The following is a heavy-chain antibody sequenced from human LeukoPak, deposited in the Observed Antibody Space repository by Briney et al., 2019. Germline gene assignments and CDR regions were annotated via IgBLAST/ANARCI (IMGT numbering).Heavy chain of an antibody. CDR2: IYTSGST. J-gene: IGHJ4*02. V-gene: IGHV4-4*07. CDR3: ARTPAGYSSSWYDY. CDR1: GGSISSCY. Sequence: PSETLSLTCTVSGGSISSCYWSWIRQPAGKGLEWVGRIYTSGSTNYNPSLKSRITMSVDTSKNQFSLKLSSVTAADTAVYYCARTPAGYSSSWYDYWGQGTLVTVSS. D-gene: IGHD6-13*01.